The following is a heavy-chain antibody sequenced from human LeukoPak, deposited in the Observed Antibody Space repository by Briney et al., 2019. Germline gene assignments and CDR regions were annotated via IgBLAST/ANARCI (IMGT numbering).Heavy chain of an antibody. J-gene: IGHJ6*02. CDR2: IGTAGDT. CDR1: GFTFSSYD. CDR3: ARGAPGPRRYYYGMDV. Sequence: GGSLRLSCAASGFTFSSYDMHWVRQATGKGLEWVSAIGTAGDTYYPGSVKGRFTISRENAKNSLYLQMNSLRAGDTAVYYCARGAPGPRRYYYGMDVWGQGPRSPSP. V-gene: IGHV3-13*01.